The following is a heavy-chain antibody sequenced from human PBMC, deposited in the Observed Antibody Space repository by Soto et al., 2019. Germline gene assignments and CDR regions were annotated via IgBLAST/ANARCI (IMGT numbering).Heavy chain of an antibody. CDR3: ARGLGRYFDLPY. J-gene: IGHJ4*02. V-gene: IGHV1-69*12. D-gene: IGHD3-9*01. CDR1: GGTFSSYA. Sequence: QVQLVQSGAEVKKPGSSVKVSCKASGGTFSSYAISWVRQAPGQGLEWMGGIIPIFGTANYAQKFQGRVTIRADESPSTAYRELSSLRSEDTVVYYCARGLGRYFDLPYWGQGTLVTVSS. CDR2: IIPIFGTA.